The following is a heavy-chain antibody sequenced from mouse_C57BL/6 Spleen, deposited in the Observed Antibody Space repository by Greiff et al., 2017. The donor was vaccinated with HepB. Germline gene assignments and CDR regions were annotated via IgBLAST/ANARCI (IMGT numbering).Heavy chain of an antibody. CDR2: IYPGSGST. V-gene: IGHV1-55*01. J-gene: IGHJ3*01. CDR1: GYTFTSYW. Sequence: VQLQQPGAELVKPGASVKMSCKASGYTFTSYWITWVKQRPGQGLEWIGDIYPGSGSTNYNEKFKSKATLTVDTSSSTAYMQLSSLTSEDSAVYDCARWGYYGSSPWFAYWGQGTLVTVSA. D-gene: IGHD1-1*01. CDR3: ARWGYYGSSPWFAY.